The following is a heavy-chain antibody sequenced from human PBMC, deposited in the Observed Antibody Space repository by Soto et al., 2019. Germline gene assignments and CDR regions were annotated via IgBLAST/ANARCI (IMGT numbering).Heavy chain of an antibody. V-gene: IGHV4-59*01. CDR3: AVVVAATSTFDY. CDR1: GGSISSYY. CDR2: IYYSGST. Sequence: SETLSLTCTVSGGSISSYYWSWIRQPPGKGLEWIGYIYYSGSTNYNPPLKSRVTISVDTSKNQFSLKLSSVTAADTAVYYCAVVVAATSTFDYWGQGTLVTVSS. J-gene: IGHJ4*02. D-gene: IGHD2-15*01.